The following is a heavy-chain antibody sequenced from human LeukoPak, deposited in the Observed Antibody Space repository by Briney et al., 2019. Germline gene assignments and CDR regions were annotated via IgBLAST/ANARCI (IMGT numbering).Heavy chain of an antibody. Sequence: ASVKVSCKASGYTFTSYAMHWVRQAPGQRLEWMGWINAGNGNTKYSQKFQGRVTITADESTSTAHMELSSLRSEDTAVYYCARDSYSGYDHYYYYGMDVWGQGTTVTVSS. CDR1: GYTFTSYA. V-gene: IGHV1-3*01. D-gene: IGHD5-12*01. J-gene: IGHJ6*02. CDR3: ARDSYSGYDHYYYYGMDV. CDR2: INAGNGNT.